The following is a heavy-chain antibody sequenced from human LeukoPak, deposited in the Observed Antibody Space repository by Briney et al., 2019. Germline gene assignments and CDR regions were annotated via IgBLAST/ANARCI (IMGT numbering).Heavy chain of an antibody. V-gene: IGHV3-23*01. J-gene: IGHJ1*01. CDR3: ARGPSAQAYYYDSSGYYYFQH. CDR2: ISGSGGST. CDR1: GFTFSSYA. D-gene: IGHD3-22*01. Sequence: QPGGSLRLSCAASGFTFSSYAMSWVRQAPGKGLEWVSAISGSGGSTYYTDSVKGRFTISRDNSKNTLYLQMNSLRAEDTAVYYCARGPSAQAYYYDSSGYYYFQHWGQGTLVTVSS.